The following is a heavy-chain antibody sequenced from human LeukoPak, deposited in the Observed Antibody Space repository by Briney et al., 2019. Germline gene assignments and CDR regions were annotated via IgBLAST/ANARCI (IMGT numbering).Heavy chain of an antibody. Sequence: GGSLRLSCAASGFTFSSYAMHWVRQAPGKGLEWVAVISYDGSNKYYADSVKGRFTISRDNSKNTLYLQMNSLRAEDTAVYYCARDRGYSGSPVVIHDYWGRGTLVTVPS. V-gene: IGHV3-30-3*01. D-gene: IGHD5-12*01. CDR3: ARDRGYSGSPVVIHDY. CDR1: GFTFSSYA. J-gene: IGHJ4*02. CDR2: ISYDGSNK.